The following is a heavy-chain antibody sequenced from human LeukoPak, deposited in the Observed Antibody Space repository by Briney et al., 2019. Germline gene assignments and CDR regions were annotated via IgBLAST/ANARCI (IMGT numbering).Heavy chain of an antibody. CDR3: AREDSSVSDDAFDI. CDR1: GGSFSGYY. D-gene: IGHD3-22*01. J-gene: IGHJ3*02. Sequence: SSETLSLTCAVYGGSFSGYYWSWIRQPPGKGLEWIGEINHSGSTNYNPSLKSRVTISVDTSKNQFSLRVSSVTAADTAVYYCAREDSSVSDDAFDIWGQGTMVTVSS. CDR2: INHSGST. V-gene: IGHV4-34*01.